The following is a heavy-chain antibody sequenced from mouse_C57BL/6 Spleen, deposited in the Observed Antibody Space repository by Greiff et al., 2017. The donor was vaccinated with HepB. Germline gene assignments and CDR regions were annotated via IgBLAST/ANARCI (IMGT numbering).Heavy chain of an antibody. CDR1: GFTFTDYY. CDR2: IRNKANGYTT. J-gene: IGHJ1*03. V-gene: IGHV7-3*01. D-gene: IGHD1-1*01. Sequence: EVKVVESGGGLVQPGGSLSLSCAASGFTFTDYYMSWVRQPPGKALEWLGFIRNKANGYTTEYSASVKGRFTISRDNSQSILYLQMNALRAEDSATYYGARYDVITTDVYFDVWGTGTTVTVSS. CDR3: ARYDVITTDVYFDV.